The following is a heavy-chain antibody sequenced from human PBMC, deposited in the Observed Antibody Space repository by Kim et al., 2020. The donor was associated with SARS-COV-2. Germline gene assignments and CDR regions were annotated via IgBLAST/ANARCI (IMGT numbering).Heavy chain of an antibody. J-gene: IGHJ6*02. CDR2: ISSSSSYI. V-gene: IGHV3-21*01. D-gene: IGHD4-17*01. Sequence: GGSLRLSCAASGFTFSSYSMNWVRQAPGKGLEWVSSISSSSSYIYYADSVKGRFTISRDNAKNSLYLQMNSLRAEDTAVYYCARSLRWVPLPYGMDVWGQGTTVTVSS. CDR1: GFTFSSYS. CDR3: ARSLRWVPLPYGMDV.